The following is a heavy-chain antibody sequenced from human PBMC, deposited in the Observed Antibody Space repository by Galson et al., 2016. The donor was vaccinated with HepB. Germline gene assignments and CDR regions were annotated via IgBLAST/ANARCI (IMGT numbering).Heavy chain of an antibody. V-gene: IGHV1-69*02. CDR3: AKGGYGLAS. Sequence: SVKVSCKVSGGSFSSYTISWVRQAPGQGLEWMGKIIPVVGEPNYAQKFQGRVTIIADTSTNTAYMELSSLKSEDTAVYYCAKGGYGLASWGQGTQVTVSS. D-gene: IGHD3-22*01. CDR1: GGSFSSYT. CDR2: IIPVVGEP. J-gene: IGHJ4*02.